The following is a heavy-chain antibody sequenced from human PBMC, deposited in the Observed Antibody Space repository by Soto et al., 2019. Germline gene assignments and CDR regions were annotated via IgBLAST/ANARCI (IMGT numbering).Heavy chain of an antibody. D-gene: IGHD5-12*01. CDR3: ARVVAFEATQEYSGYDLRP. CDR2: INHSGST. J-gene: IGHJ5*02. Sequence: SETLSLTCAGYGGSFSGYYWSWIRQPPGKGLEWIGEINHSGSTNYNPSLKSRVTISVDTSKNQFSLKLSSVTAADTAVYYCARVVAFEATQEYSGYDLRPWGQGTLVTVSS. V-gene: IGHV4-34*01. CDR1: GGSFSGYY.